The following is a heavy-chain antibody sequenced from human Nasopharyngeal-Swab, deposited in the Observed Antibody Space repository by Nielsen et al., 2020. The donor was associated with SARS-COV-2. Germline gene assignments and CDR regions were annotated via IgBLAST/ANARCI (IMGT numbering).Heavy chain of an antibody. D-gene: IGHD3-3*01. CDR2: ISAYNGNT. CDR3: ARDQDVLDDTIFGVYDY. CDR1: GYTFTSYA. V-gene: IGHV1-18*01. J-gene: IGHJ4*02. Sequence: ASVKVSCKASGYTFTSYAMHWVRQAPGQRLEWMGWISAYNGNTNYAQKLQGRVTMTTDTSTSTAYMELRSLRSDDTAVYYCARDQDVLDDTIFGVYDYWGQGTLVTVSS.